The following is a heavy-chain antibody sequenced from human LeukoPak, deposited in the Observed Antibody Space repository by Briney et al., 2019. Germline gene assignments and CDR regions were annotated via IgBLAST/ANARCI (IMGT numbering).Heavy chain of an antibody. J-gene: IGHJ4*02. CDR1: GFTFSSYG. CDR3: AKDRGPYGSGSYGLDY. D-gene: IGHD3-10*01. V-gene: IGHV3-30*18. Sequence: PGRSLRLSCAASGFTFSSYGMHWVRQAPGKGLEWVAVISYDGSNKYYADSVKGRFTISRDNSKNTLYLQMNSLRAEDTAVYYCAKDRGPYGSGSYGLDYWGQGTLVTVSS. CDR2: ISYDGSNK.